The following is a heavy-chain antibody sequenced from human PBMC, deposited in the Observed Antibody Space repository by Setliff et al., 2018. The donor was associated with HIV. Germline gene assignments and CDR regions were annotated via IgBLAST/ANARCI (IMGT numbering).Heavy chain of an antibody. CDR2: ISYDGSNK. Sequence: GGSLRLSCAASGFTFSSYAMHWVRQAPGKGLEWVAVISYDGSNKYYADSVKGRFTISRDNSKNTLYLQMNSLRVEDTAVYYCAREDSSGYSFNVWGQGTMVTVSS. J-gene: IGHJ3*01. CDR3: AREDSSGYSFNV. D-gene: IGHD3-22*01. CDR1: GFTFSSYA. V-gene: IGHV3-30-3*01.